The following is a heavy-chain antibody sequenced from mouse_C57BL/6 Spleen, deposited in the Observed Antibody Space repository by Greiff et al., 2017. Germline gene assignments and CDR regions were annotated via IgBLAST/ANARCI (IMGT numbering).Heavy chain of an antibody. Sequence: VQLQQSGAELVRPGASVTLSCKASGYTFTDYEMHWVKQTPVHGLEWIGAIDPETGGTAYNQKFKGKAILTADKSSSTAYMELRSLTSEDSAVYYCLCYDYDGFAYWGQGTLVTVSA. CDR3: LCYDYDGFAY. V-gene: IGHV1-15*01. CDR2: IDPETGGT. D-gene: IGHD2-4*01. J-gene: IGHJ3*01. CDR1: GYTFTDYE.